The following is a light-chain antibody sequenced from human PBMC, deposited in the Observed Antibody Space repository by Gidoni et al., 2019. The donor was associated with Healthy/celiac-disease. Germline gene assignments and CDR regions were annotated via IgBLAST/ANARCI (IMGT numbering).Light chain of an antibody. CDR1: QSVLYSSNNKSY. CDR3: QQYYRTPPA. J-gene: IGKJ1*01. V-gene: IGKV4-1*01. CDR2: WAS. Sequence: DIVMTQSPDSLVVSLGERATINCMPSQSVLYSSNNKSYLAWYQQKPGQPPKLLIYWASTRESGVPDRFSGSGSGTDFTLTISSLQAEDVAVYYCQQYYRTPPAFGQGTKVEIK.